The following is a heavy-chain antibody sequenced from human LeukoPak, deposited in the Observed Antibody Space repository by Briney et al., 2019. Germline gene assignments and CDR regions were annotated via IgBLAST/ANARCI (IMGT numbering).Heavy chain of an antibody. D-gene: IGHD5-18*01. CDR3: ARGRGRGRPFPTYSYGRDYYYYGMDV. V-gene: IGHV4-39*07. CDR1: GGSISSGGYY. CDR2: INHSGST. J-gene: IGHJ6*02. Sequence: SETLSLTCTVSGGSISSGGYYWSWIRQPPGKGLEWIGEINHSGSTNYNPSLKRRVTISVDTSKNQFSLKLSSVTAADTAVYYCARGRGRGRPFPTYSYGRDYYYYGMDVWGQGTTVTVSS.